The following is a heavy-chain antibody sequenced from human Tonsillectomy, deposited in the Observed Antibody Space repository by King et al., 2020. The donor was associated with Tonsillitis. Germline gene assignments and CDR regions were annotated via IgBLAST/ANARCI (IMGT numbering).Heavy chain of an antibody. J-gene: IGHJ4*02. Sequence: QLVQSGAEVKKSGSSVKVSCKASGGTFSSYAINWVRQAPGQGLVWMGGIIPIFGTANSVQKIQGRDTFTAAESTSTVYMEMSILRYEETAVYYCARGPGYCSGGSCYLIDFWGQGTLVTVSS. CDR1: GGTFSSYA. CDR3: ARGPGYCSGGSCYLIDF. V-gene: IGHV1-69*01. D-gene: IGHD2-15*01. CDR2: IIPIFGTA.